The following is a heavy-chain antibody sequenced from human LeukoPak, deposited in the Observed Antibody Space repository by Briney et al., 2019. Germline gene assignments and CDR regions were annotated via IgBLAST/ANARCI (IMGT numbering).Heavy chain of an antibody. CDR1: GYTFTSYA. V-gene: IGHV1-8*01. CDR2: MNPNSGNT. Sequence: GASVKASCKASGYTFTSYAINWVRQATGQGLEWMGWMNPNSGNTGYEQKFQGRVTMTRNTSISTAYMELSSLRSEDTAVYYCARKASTSSGWFAFDYWGQGTLVTVSS. D-gene: IGHD6-19*01. J-gene: IGHJ4*02. CDR3: ARKASTSSGWFAFDY.